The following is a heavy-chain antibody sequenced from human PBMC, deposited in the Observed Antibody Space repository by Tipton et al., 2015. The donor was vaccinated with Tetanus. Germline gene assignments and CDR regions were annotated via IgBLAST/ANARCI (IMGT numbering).Heavy chain of an antibody. CDR3: AREADCSGGSCFSGDFDN. J-gene: IGHJ4*02. CDR1: GFIFSSYG. V-gene: IGHV3-33*01. Sequence: SLRLSCAASGFIFSSYGIHWVRQAPGKGLEWVAVSWYDGTDKYYADSVEGRFTISRDNSKNTLYLQMNSLRAEDTAAYYCAREADCSGGSCFSGDFDNWGQGTQVTVSS. D-gene: IGHD2-15*01. CDR2: SWYDGTDK.